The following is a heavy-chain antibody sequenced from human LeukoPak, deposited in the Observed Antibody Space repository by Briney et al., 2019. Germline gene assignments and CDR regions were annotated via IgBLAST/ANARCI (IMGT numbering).Heavy chain of an antibody. D-gene: IGHD6-13*01. CDR3: ASLAGYSSSWYPNYFDY. CDR1: GYSFTSYW. V-gene: IGHV5-51*01. Sequence: GESLKISCKGSGYSFTSYWIGWVRQMPGKGLEWMGIISPGDSDTSYSPSFQGQVTLSADKSISTAYLQWSSLKASDTAIYYWASLAGYSSSWYPNYFDYWGQGTLVTVSS. CDR2: ISPGDSDT. J-gene: IGHJ4*02.